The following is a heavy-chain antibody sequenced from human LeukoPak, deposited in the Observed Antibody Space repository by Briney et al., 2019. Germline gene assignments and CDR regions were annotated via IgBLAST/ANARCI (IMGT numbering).Heavy chain of an antibody. V-gene: IGHV5-10-1*01. J-gene: IGHJ6*04. CDR2: IDPSDSYT. CDR1: GYSFTSYW. D-gene: IGHD3-10*01. CDR3: ARHGPYGSGRYYDCGMDV. Sequence: GESLKISCKGSGYSFTSYWISWVRQMPGKGLEWMGRIDPSDSYTNYSPSFQGHVTISADKSISTAYLQWSSLKASDTAMYYCARHGPYGSGRYYDCGMDVWGKGTTVTVSS.